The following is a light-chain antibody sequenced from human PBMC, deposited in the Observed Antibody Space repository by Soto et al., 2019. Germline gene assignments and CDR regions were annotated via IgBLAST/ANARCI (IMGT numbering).Light chain of an antibody. CDR2: GAS. CDR3: QQYNNWPWT. Sequence: EIVMTQSPATLSVSPGERATLSCRASPGVSSNLAWYQQKPGQAPSLLIYGASTRATGIPARFSGSGSGTEFTLTITSLQSEDFAVYHCQQYNNWPWTFGQGTKVEIK. CDR1: PGVSSN. V-gene: IGKV3-15*01. J-gene: IGKJ1*01.